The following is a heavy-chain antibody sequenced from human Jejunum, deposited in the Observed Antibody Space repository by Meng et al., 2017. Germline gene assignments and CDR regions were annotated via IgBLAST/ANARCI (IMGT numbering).Heavy chain of an antibody. Sequence: QVRLVDSGGALVGPGGSLSLSCAASGVSFSNFYIGWIGVAPGKGLEWVSDISPNSSNIYYEDAVKGRFTISRDNAKNSMYLHMTSLRADDTAVYYCARDRGAAGTDYWGQGTLVTVSS. V-gene: IGHV3-11*01. J-gene: IGHJ4*02. CDR2: ISPNSSNI. CDR1: GVSFSNFY. D-gene: IGHD6-25*01. CDR3: ARDRGAAGTDY.